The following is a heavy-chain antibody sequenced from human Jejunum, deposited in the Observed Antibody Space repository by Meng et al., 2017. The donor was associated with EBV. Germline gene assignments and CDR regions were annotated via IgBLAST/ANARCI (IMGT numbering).Heavy chain of an antibody. CDR1: GFTLEDYC. CDR3: ARDKRGAGYCHDY. V-gene: IGHV3-20*01. J-gene: IGHJ4*02. Sequence: QLGGSGGGVVRPGGALGLSCVAPGFTLEDYCRNWVRQVPGKGLEWVATINWDGRRTGYADSVKGRFTISRDNAKNSLYLQMNSLRAEDTALYHCARDKRGAGYCHDYWGQGTLVTVSS. D-gene: IGHD2-2*03. CDR2: INWDGRRT.